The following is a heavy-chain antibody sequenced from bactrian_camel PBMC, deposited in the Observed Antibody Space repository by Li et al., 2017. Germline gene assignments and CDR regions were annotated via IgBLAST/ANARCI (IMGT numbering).Heavy chain of an antibody. CDR1: GHTYGCAC. V-gene: IGHV3S55*01. Sequence: VQLVESGGGAVQAGGSLRLSCVVSGHTYGCACVGWFSQAPGKEREGVAAIGVDGFTAYSDSVRGRFTISKDKSKNTLYMQMNNLKPEDTGVYYCAANFDAYMRGDCYTLRFGNYWGQGTQVTVS. D-gene: IGHD3*01. J-gene: IGHJ4*01. CDR3: AANFDAYMRGDCYTLRFGNY. CDR2: IGVDGFT.